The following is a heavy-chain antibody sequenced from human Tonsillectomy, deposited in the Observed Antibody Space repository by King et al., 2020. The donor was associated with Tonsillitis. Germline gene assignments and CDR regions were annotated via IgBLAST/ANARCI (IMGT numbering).Heavy chain of an antibody. CDR2: ISASGGST. J-gene: IGHJ4*02. CDR1: GFTFSSYA. CDR3: AKGDYPSELIIDY. Sequence: VQLVESGGGLVQPGGSLRLSCAASGFTFSSYAMSWVRQAPGKGLEWVSVISASGGSTYYADSVKGRFTIFRDNFKNTLFLQMNSLRAEDTAVYYCAKGDYPSELIIDYWGQGTLVTVSS. D-gene: IGHD1-26*01. V-gene: IGHV3-23*04.